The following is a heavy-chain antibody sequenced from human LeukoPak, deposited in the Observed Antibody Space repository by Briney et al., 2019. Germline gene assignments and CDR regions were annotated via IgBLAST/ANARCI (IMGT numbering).Heavy chain of an antibody. J-gene: IGHJ4*02. CDR3: SIVYYDIGLDY. CDR1: GYTFTSYY. D-gene: IGHD3-22*01. V-gene: IGHV1-2*02. Sequence: ASVTVTCKASGYTFTSYYMNWVRQAPGQGLEWMGWIDPNSGATNYAQQFQGRVTMIRATYTSTAYKELCRLRSDAAAVYYCSIVYYDIGLDYCGEGTLVTVSS. CDR2: IDPNSGAT.